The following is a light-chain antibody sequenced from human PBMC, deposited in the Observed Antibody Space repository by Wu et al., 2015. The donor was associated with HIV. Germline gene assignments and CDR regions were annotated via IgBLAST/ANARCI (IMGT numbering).Light chain of an antibody. CDR1: QSVSSTY. Sequence: EIVLTQSPGTLSLSPGERATLSCRASQSVSSTYLAWYQQKPGQAPRLLIYGASSRATGIPDRFSGSGSGTDFTLTISRLEPEDFAVYYCQQYGRSPKYSFGQGTKAGDQT. CDR2: GAS. CDR3: QQYGRSPKYS. J-gene: IGKJ2*03. V-gene: IGKV3-20*01.